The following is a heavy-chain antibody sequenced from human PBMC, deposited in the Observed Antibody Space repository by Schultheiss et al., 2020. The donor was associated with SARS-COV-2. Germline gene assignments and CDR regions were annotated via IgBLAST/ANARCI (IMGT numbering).Heavy chain of an antibody. CDR3: ASYSSGWYYFFDY. Sequence: GGSLRLSCAASGFTFSSYAMSWVRQAPGKGLEWVGRIKSKTDGGTTDYAAPVKGRFTISRDDSKNTLYLQMNSLRAEDTAVYYCASYSSGWYYFFDYWGQGTLVTVSS. D-gene: IGHD6-19*01. CDR2: IKSKTDGGTT. V-gene: IGHV3-15*01. J-gene: IGHJ4*02. CDR1: GFTFSSYA.